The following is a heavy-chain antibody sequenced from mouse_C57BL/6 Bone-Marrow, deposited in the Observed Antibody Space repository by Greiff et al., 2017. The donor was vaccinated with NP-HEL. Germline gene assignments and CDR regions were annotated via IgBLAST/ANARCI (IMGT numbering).Heavy chain of an antibody. V-gene: IGHV1-59*01. Sequence: QVQLQQPGAELVRPGTSVKLSCKASGYTFTSYWMHWVKQRPGQGLEWIGVIDPSDSYTNYNQKFKGTATLTVDPSSSTAYMQLSSLTSEDSAVYYCARPPDYYGNAYWGQGTLVTVSA. CDR3: ARPPDYYGNAY. D-gene: IGHD1-1*01. CDR1: GYTFTSYW. J-gene: IGHJ3*01. CDR2: IDPSDSYT.